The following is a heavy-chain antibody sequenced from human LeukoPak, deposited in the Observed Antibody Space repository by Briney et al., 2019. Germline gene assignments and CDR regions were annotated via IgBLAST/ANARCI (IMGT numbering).Heavy chain of an antibody. V-gene: IGHV3-23*01. D-gene: IGHD4-17*01. Sequence: GGSLRLSCAASGFTFSSYAMSWVRQAPGKGLEWVAGVSGSGGTTNHADSVKGRFTTSRDNSKNTLYVQMNSLRAEDTAVYYCAKGEGTTMYDAFDIWGQGTMVTVSS. CDR3: AKGEGTTMYDAFDI. CDR1: GFTFSSYA. CDR2: VSGSGGTT. J-gene: IGHJ3*02.